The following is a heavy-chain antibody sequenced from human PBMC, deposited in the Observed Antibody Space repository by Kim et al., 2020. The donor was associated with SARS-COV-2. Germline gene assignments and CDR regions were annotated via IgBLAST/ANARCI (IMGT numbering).Heavy chain of an antibody. Sequence: QKFQGRVTMTRDTSTSTVYMELSSLRSEDTAVYYCARDLMTTVTTGWFDPWGQGTLVTVSS. J-gene: IGHJ5*02. D-gene: IGHD4-17*01. CDR3: ARDLMTTVTTGWFDP. V-gene: IGHV1-46*01.